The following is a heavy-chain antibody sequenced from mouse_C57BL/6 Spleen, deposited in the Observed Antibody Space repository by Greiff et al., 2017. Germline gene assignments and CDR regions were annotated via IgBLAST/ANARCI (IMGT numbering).Heavy chain of an antibody. CDR1: GYTFTSYD. CDR3: ARNDDSDGELGAMDY. CDR2: IYPRDGST. D-gene: IGHD2-12*01. J-gene: IGHJ4*01. Sequence: VQLQQSGPELVKPGASVKLSCKASGYTFTSYDINWVKQRPGQGLEWIGWIYPRDGSTKYNQKFKGKATLTVDTSSSTAYMELHSLTSAESAVXFGARNDDSDGELGAMDYWGQGTSVTVSS. V-gene: IGHV1-85*01.